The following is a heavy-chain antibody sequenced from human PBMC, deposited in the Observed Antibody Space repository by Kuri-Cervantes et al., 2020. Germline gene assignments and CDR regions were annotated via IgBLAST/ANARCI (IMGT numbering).Heavy chain of an antibody. CDR2: IYYSGST. CDR3: ARHMIQLWLRDWYFDL. CDR1: GGSISSSSYY. D-gene: IGHD5-18*01. J-gene: IGHJ2*01. Sequence: SETLSLTCTVSGGSISSSSYYWGWIRQPPGKGLEWIGSIYYSGSTYYNPSLKSRVTISVDTSKNQFSLKLSSVTAADTAVYHCARHMIQLWLRDWYFDLWGRGTLVTVSS. V-gene: IGHV4-39*01.